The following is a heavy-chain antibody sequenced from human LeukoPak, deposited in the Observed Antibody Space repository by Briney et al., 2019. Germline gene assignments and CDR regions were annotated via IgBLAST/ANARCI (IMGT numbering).Heavy chain of an antibody. CDR2: INHSGST. Sequence: SETLSLTCAVYGGSFSGYYWSWIRQPPGKGLEWIGEINHSGSTYYNPSLKSRVTISVDTSKNQFSLKLSSVTAADTAVYYCATTSYYYDSPDYWGQGTLVTVSS. D-gene: IGHD3-22*01. V-gene: IGHV4-34*01. J-gene: IGHJ4*02. CDR1: GGSFSGYY. CDR3: ATTSYYYDSPDY.